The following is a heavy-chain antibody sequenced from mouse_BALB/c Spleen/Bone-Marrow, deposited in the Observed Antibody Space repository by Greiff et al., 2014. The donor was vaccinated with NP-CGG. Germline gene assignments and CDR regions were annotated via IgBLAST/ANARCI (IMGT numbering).Heavy chain of an antibody. CDR1: GYSFTTYW. J-gene: IGHJ2*01. CDR2: IAPSHSET. Sequence: QVQLQQSGPQLVRPGTSVKISCKASGYSFTTYWMHWVKQRPGQGLEWIGMIAPSHSETRLNQKFKDKATLTVDKSSSTAYMQLSSPTSEDSAVYYSARRFDYWGQGTTLTASS. CDR3: ARRFDY. V-gene: IGHV1-59*01.